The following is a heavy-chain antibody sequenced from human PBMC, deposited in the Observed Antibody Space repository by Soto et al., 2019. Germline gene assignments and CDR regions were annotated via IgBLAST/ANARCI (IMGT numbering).Heavy chain of an antibody. V-gene: IGHV3-23*01. D-gene: IGHD3-9*01. CDR2: ISGSGGST. CDR3: AKDLRGGYYDTLTGPPDV. Sequence: TGGSLRLSCAASGFTFSSYAMSWVRQAPGKGLEWVSAISGSGGSTYYADSVKGRFTISRDNSKNTLYLQMNSLRAEDTAVYYCAKDLRGGYYDTLTGPPDVWGQGTTVTVSS. J-gene: IGHJ6*02. CDR1: GFTFSSYA.